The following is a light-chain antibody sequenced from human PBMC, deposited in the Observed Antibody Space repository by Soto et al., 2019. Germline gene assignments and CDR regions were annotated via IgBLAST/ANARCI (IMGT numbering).Light chain of an antibody. CDR3: SSYTSSSLYV. CDR2: DVS. V-gene: IGLV2-14*03. CDR1: SSEVGGYNY. Sequence: QSALTQPASVSGSPGQSITISCTGTSSEVGGYNYVSWYQQHPGKAPKLMIYDVSNRPSGVSNRFSGSKSGNTASLTISGLQAEDEAAYYCSSYTSSSLYVFGTGTKLTVL. J-gene: IGLJ1*01.